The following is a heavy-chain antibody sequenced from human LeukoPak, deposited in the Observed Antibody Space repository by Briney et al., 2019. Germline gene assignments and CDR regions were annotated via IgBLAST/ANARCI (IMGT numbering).Heavy chain of an antibody. CDR3: ARGKVAVAATGDAFEI. J-gene: IGHJ3*02. CDR2: ISTSSSYI. Sequence: GGSLRLSCAASGFTFSSYSMNWVRQAPGKGLEWVSSISTSSSYIYYADSVKGRFTISRDNARNSLFLQMNSLRAEDTAVYYCARGKVAVAATGDAFEIWGQGTIVTVSS. CDR1: GFTFSSYS. D-gene: IGHD6-19*01. V-gene: IGHV3-21*01.